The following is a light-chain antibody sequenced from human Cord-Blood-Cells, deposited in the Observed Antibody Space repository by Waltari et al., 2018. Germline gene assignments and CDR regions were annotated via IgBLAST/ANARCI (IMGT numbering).Light chain of an antibody. V-gene: IGLV2-8*01. Sequence: QSALTQPPSASGSPGQSVTISCTGTSSDVGGYNYVSWYQQHPGKAPKLMIYEVSKLPHVVPDRFSGSKPGNTASLTVSGLQAEDEADYYCSSYAGSNNYVFGTGTKVTVL. CDR3: SSYAGSNNYV. J-gene: IGLJ1*01. CDR1: SSDVGGYNY. CDR2: EVS.